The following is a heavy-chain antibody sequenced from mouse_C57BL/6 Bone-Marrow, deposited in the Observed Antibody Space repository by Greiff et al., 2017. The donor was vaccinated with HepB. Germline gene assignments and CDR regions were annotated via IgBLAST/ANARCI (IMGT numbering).Heavy chain of an antibody. Sequence: QVHVKQSGAELARPGASVKLSCKASGYTFTSYGISWVKQRTGQGLEWIGEIYPRSGNTYYNEKFKGKATLTADKSSSTAYMELRSLTSEDSAVYFCARKIFYYGLYYWGQGTTLTVSS. V-gene: IGHV1-81*01. CDR2: IYPRSGNT. CDR1: GYTFTSYG. CDR3: ARKIFYYGLYY. D-gene: IGHD2-1*01. J-gene: IGHJ2*01.